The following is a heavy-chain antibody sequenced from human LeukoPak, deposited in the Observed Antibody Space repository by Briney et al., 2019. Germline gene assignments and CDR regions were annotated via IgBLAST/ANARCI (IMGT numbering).Heavy chain of an antibody. Sequence: MTSETLSLTCIVSGGSISSYYWSWIRQPPGKGLEWIGYIYYSGSTNYNPSLKSRVTISVDRSKNQFSLKLSSVTAADTAVYYCARGYYYDSSGYPVVDYWGQGTLVTVSS. CDR1: GGSISSYY. J-gene: IGHJ4*02. CDR2: IYYSGST. V-gene: IGHV4-59*12. CDR3: ARGYYYDSSGYPVVDY. D-gene: IGHD3-22*01.